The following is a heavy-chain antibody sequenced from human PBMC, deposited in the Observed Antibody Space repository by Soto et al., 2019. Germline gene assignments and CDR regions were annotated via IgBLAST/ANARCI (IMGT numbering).Heavy chain of an antibody. Sequence: EVQLLESGGGLVQPGESLRLSCAASGFTFSYYWMHWVRKVPGMGMVWVSRIHSDGSSTTYADSVKGRFTISRDNVRNTVYRQMNSLRAEDTAVYYCAIGDRGAFDLCGHGTVVTVSS. D-gene: IGHD1-26*01. CDR3: AIGDRGAFDL. V-gene: IGHV3-74*01. J-gene: IGHJ3*01. CDR1: GFTFSYYW. CDR2: IHSDGSST.